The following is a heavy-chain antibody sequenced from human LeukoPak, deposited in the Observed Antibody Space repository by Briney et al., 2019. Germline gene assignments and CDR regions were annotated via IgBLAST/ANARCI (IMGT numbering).Heavy chain of an antibody. CDR1: GFTVSSNY. J-gene: IGHJ3*02. V-gene: IGHV3-74*01. Sequence: GGSLRLSCAASGFTVSSNYMSWVRQAPGKGLVWVSRINSDGSSTSYADSVKGRFTISRDNAKNTLYLQMNSLRAEDTAVYYCASWRRLAFDIWGQGTMVTVSS. CDR2: INSDGSST. D-gene: IGHD2-21*01. CDR3: ASWRRLAFDI.